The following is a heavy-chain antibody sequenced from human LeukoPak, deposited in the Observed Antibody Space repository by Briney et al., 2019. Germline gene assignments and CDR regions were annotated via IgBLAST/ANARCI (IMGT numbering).Heavy chain of an antibody. CDR2: IIPIFGTA. CDR1: GGTFSSYA. CDR3: ARLLEEPYHYGMDV. D-gene: IGHD2-15*01. J-gene: IGHJ6*04. V-gene: IGHV1-69*01. Sequence: SVKVSCKASGGTFSSYAISCVRQAPGQGLEWMGGIIPIFGTANYAQKFQGRVTVTADESTSTAYMELSSLRSEDTAVYYCARLLEEPYHYGMDVWGKGTTVTVSS.